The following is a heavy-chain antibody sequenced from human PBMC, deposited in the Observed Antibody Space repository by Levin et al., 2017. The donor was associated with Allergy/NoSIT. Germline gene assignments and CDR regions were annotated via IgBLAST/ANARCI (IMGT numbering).Heavy chain of an antibody. Sequence: SETLSLTCTVSGGSISSSSYYWGWIRQPPGKGLEWIGSIYYSGSTYYNPSLKSRVTISVDTSKNQFSLKLSSVTAADTAVYYCARHLNDYGDYIFDSWGQGTLVTVSS. V-gene: IGHV4-39*01. D-gene: IGHD4-17*01. CDR2: IYYSGST. J-gene: IGHJ4*02. CDR3: ARHLNDYGDYIFDS. CDR1: GGSISSSSYY.